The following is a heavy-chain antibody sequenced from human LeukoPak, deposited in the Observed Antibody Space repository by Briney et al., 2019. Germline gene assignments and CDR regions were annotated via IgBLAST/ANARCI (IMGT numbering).Heavy chain of an antibody. J-gene: IGHJ4*02. CDR1: GFTFSGSA. V-gene: IGHV3-73*01. CDR2: IRSKANSYAT. D-gene: IGHD4-11*01. CDR3: TRPDSNHFFDY. Sequence: GGSLRLSCAASGFTFSGSAMHWVRQASGKGLEWVGRIRSKANSYATAYAASVKGRFTISRDDSKNTAYLQMNSLKTEDTAVYYCTRPDSNHFFDYWGQGTLVTVSS.